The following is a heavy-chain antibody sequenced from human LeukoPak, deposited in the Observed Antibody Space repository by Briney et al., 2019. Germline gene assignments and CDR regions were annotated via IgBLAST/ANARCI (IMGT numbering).Heavy chain of an antibody. V-gene: IGHV3-48*02. D-gene: IGHD2-21*02. J-gene: IGHJ4*02. CDR2: VSSSSSRK. CDR1: GFTFSSHS. Sequence: GGSLRLSCAASGFTFSSHSMNWVRQAPGKGLEWVSYVSSSSSRKYYADSVKGRFTISRDNAKNSLYLQMNSLRDEDTAVYYCARGLAYCGADCYRALDDWGQGTLVTVSS. CDR3: ARGLAYCGADCYRALDD.